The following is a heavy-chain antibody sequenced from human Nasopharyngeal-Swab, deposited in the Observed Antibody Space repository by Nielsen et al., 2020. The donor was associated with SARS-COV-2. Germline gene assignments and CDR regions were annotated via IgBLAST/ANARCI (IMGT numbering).Heavy chain of an antibody. D-gene: IGHD3-22*01. CDR2: ISWNSGSI. Sequence: GGSLRLSCAASGFTFSNYRMHWVRQAPGKGLEWVSGISWNSGSIGYADSVKGRFTISRDNAKNSLYLQMNSLRAEDTALYYCAKLADSSGYYSDYWGQGTLVTVSS. J-gene: IGHJ4*02. V-gene: IGHV3-9*01. CDR3: AKLADSSGYYSDY. CDR1: GFTFSNYR.